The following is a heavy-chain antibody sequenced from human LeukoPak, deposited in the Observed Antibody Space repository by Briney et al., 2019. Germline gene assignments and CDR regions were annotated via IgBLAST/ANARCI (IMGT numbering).Heavy chain of an antibody. Sequence: ASVKVSCKVSGYTLTELSMHWVRQAPGKGLEWMGGFDPEDGETIYAQKFQGRVTMTEDTSTDTAYMELSSLRSEDTAVYYCATVGYCSGGSCQLPFDCWGQGTLVTVSS. V-gene: IGHV1-24*01. CDR1: GYTLTELS. CDR3: ATVGYCSGGSCQLPFDC. D-gene: IGHD2-15*01. CDR2: FDPEDGET. J-gene: IGHJ4*02.